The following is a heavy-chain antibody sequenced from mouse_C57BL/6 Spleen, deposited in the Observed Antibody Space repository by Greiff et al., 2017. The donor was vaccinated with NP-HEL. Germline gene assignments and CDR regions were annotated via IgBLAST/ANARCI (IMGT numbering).Heavy chain of an antibody. CDR1: GFTFTSYT. V-gene: IGHV1-4*01. CDR3: ARSGTGWYFDV. Sequence: VKLMESGAELARPGASVKMSCKASGFTFTSYTMHWVKQRPGQGLEWIGYINPSSGYTKYNQKFKDKATLTADNSSITAYMQLGSLTSEDSSVYCCARSGTGWYFDVWGTGTTVTVSS. D-gene: IGHD4-1*01. J-gene: IGHJ1*03. CDR2: INPSSGYT.